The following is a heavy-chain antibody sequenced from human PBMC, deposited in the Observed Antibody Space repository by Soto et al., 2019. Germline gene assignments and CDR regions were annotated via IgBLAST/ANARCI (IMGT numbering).Heavy chain of an antibody. CDR1: GGSISSSSYY. Sequence: SETLSLTCTVSGGSISSSSYYWGWIRQPPGKGLEWIGSIYYSGSTYYNPSLKSRVTISVDTSKNQFSLKLSSVTAADTAVYYCARHGRRSGYGIQTPKNWFDPWGQGTLVTVSS. CDR2: IYYSGST. CDR3: ARHGRRSGYGIQTPKNWFDP. V-gene: IGHV4-39*01. J-gene: IGHJ5*02. D-gene: IGHD5-18*01.